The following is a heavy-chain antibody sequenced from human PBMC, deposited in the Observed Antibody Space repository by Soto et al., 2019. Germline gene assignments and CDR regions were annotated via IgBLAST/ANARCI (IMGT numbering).Heavy chain of an antibody. J-gene: IGHJ5*02. V-gene: IGHV1-18*04. D-gene: IGHD3-10*01. CDR2: ISAYNGNT. Sequence: ASVKVSCKASGYTFTGYYMHWVRQAPGQGLEWMGWISAYNGNTNYAQKLQGRVTMTTDTSTSTAYMELRSLRSDDTAVYYCARDSGGFATNWFDPWGKGTLVTVSS. CDR1: GYTFTGYY. CDR3: ARDSGGFATNWFDP.